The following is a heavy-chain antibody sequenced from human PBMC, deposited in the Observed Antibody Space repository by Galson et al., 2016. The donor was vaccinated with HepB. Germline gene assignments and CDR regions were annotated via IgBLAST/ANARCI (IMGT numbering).Heavy chain of an antibody. CDR2: LSANSGAT. CDR1: GDTFTGYY. D-gene: IGHD6-25*01. J-gene: IGHJ3*02. Sequence: SVKVACKASGDTFTGYYIHWVRQAPGQGLEWMAWLSANSGATNYAQKFQGWVTMTRDTSISTAYMELTSLTSDATAIYYCATSTGYRSGWGAFDIWGQGTMVTVSS. CDR3: ATSTGYRSGWGAFDI. V-gene: IGHV1-2*04.